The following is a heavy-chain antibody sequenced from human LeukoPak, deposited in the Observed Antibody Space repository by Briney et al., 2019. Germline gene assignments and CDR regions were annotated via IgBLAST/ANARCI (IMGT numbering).Heavy chain of an antibody. Sequence: SETLSLTCTVSGGSISSYYWSWIRQPAGKGLEWIGRIYTSGSTNYNPSLKSRVTMSVDTSKNQFSLKLSSVTAADTAVYYCARVGYYDSSGYSLSNFDYWGQGTLVTVSS. D-gene: IGHD3-22*01. CDR2: IYTSGST. V-gene: IGHV4-4*07. J-gene: IGHJ4*02. CDR1: GGSISSYY. CDR3: ARVGYYDSSGYSLSNFDY.